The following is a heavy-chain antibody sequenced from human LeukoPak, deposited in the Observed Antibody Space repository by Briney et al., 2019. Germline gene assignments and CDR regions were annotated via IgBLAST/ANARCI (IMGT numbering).Heavy chain of an antibody. V-gene: IGHV3-48*03. CDR3: ARDLLCGGASCYEPDSFDI. J-gene: IGHJ3*02. CDR2: ISSGGGTI. CDR1: GFTFSSYE. Sequence: PGGSLRLSCAASGFTFSSYELNWVRQTPGKGLEWISYISSGGGTIYYADSVKGRFTISRDDARNSPYLQMKSLRAEDTAVYYCARDLLCGGASCYEPDSFDIWGQGTMVTVSS. D-gene: IGHD2-15*01.